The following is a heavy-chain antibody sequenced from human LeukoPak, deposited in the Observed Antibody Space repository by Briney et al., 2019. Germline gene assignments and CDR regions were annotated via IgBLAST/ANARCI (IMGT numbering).Heavy chain of an antibody. D-gene: IGHD3-3*01. V-gene: IGHV3-11*01. CDR2: ISSSGSTI. Sequence: GGSLRLSCAASGSTFSDYYMSWIRQAPGKGLEWVSYISSSGSTIYYADSVKGRFTISRDNAKNSLYLQMNSLRAEDTAVYYCARDLGDFWSGYFLNWGQGTLVTVSS. CDR3: ARDLGDFWSGYFLN. CDR1: GSTFSDYY. J-gene: IGHJ4*02.